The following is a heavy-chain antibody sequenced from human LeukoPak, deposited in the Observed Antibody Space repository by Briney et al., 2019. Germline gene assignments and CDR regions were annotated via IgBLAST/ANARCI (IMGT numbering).Heavy chain of an antibody. CDR1: GGSISSIPYH. CDR2: VYPTGNT. CDR3: GRWARY. Sequence: QTLXXXCSVSGGSISSIPYHWTWIRQPAGKGLEWIGRVYPTGNTNYNPSRKSRVIISIDTSKNEFYLKLNSVTAADTAVYYCGRWARYWGQGILVTVSS. J-gene: IGHJ4*02. V-gene: IGHV4-61*02.